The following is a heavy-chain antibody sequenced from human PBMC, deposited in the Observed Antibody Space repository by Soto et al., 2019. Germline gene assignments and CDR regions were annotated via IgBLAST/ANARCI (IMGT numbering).Heavy chain of an antibody. CDR3: ARDRKVWQY. D-gene: IGHD6-13*01. J-gene: IGHJ4*02. V-gene: IGHV3-23*01. CDR1: GLTFSSYA. CDR2: ISDSGGKT. Sequence: EVQLLESGGGLVQPGGSLRLCCAASGLTFSSYAMSWVRQAPGKGLEWVSAISDSGGKTYYGDSVKGRFTISRDNSKNTRCLQMNSLRAEDTAVYYCARDRKVWQYWGQGTLVTVSS.